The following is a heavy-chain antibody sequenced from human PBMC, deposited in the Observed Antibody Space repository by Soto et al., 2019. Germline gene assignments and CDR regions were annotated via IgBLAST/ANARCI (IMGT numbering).Heavy chain of an antibody. CDR3: ARWNGYGDY. Sequence: EVQLLESGGGLVQPGGSLRLSCAVSGFSFSTYGVTWVRQAPGKGLEWVSGVSGGSGVTHYADSVKGRFTITGDNSKNTVYLHMNSLRVEDTAVYYCARWNGYGDYWGQGTLVTVSS. D-gene: IGHD1-1*01. CDR1: GFSFSTYG. J-gene: IGHJ4*02. V-gene: IGHV3-23*01. CDR2: VSGGSGVT.